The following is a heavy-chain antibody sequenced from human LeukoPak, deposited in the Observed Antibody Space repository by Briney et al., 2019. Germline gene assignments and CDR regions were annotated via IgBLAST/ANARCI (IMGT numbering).Heavy chain of an antibody. CDR3: ATMFGESSDFDH. V-gene: IGHV4-4*07. D-gene: IGHD3-10*02. Sequence: SETLSLTCVVSGGSISAYYWNWIRQPAGKGLEWIGRLHSSGETTSNPSLMSRASMSLDTSRAHFTLKLTSVTAADTAIYYCATMFGESSDFDHWGQGTLVTVSS. CDR2: LHSSGET. J-gene: IGHJ4*02. CDR1: GGSISAYY.